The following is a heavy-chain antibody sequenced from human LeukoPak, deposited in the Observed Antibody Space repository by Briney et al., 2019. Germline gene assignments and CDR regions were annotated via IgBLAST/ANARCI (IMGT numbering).Heavy chain of an antibody. CDR1: GGSISSYY. D-gene: IGHD3-22*01. J-gene: IGHJ2*01. CDR2: IYTSGST. V-gene: IGHV4-4*07. CDR3: ARATYYYDSSGYWYFDL. Sequence: SETLSLTCTVSGGSISSYYWSWIRQPAGKGLEWIGRIYTSGSTTYNPSLKSRVTISVDTSKNQFSLKLSSVTAANTAVYYCARATYYYDSSGYWYFDLWGRGTLVTVSS.